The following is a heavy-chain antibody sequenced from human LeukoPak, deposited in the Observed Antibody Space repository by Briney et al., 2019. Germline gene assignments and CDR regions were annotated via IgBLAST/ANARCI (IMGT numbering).Heavy chain of an antibody. CDR2: IKQDGSEK. CDR1: GFTFNGYW. D-gene: IGHD3-16*02. V-gene: IGHV3-7*01. J-gene: IGHJ4*02. CDR3: ARDSAFGNFYDYVWGSYRVFDY. Sequence: GGSLRLSCAASGFTFNGYWMSWVRQAPGKGLEWVANIKQDGSEKYYVDSVRGRVTISRDNAENSLFLQMNSLRAEDTAVYYCARDSAFGNFYDYVWGSYRVFDYWGQGTLVTVSS.